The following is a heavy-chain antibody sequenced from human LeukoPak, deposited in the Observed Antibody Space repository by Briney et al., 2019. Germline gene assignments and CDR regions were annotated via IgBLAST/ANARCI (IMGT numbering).Heavy chain of an antibody. CDR1: GYTFTGYY. CDR3: AVAPGDY. Sequence: ASVKVSCKASGYTFTGYYMHWVRQAPGQGLEWMGWINLNTGDTHYAQKFQGRVTLTRDTSITTVYMELSRLTSDDTAIFYCAVAPGDYWGQETLVTVSS. V-gene: IGHV1-2*02. D-gene: IGHD2-21*01. J-gene: IGHJ4*02. CDR2: INLNTGDT.